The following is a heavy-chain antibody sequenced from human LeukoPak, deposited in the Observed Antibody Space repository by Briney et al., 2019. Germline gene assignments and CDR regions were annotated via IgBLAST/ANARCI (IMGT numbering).Heavy chain of an antibody. V-gene: IGHV1-18*01. J-gene: IGHJ4*02. CDR3: ARDHTTYSSGWKPDY. CDR1: GYTFTSYG. D-gene: IGHD6-19*01. Sequence: GASVKVSCTASGYTFTSYGISWVRQAPGQGLEWMGWISAYNGNTNYAQKLQGRVTMTTDTSTSTAYMELRSLRSDDTAVYYCARDHTTYSSGWKPDYWGQGTLVTVSS. CDR2: ISAYNGNT.